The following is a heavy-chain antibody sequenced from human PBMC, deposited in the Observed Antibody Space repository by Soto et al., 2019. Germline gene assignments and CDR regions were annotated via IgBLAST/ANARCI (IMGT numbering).Heavy chain of an antibody. J-gene: IGHJ6*02. CDR2: IHYSGST. V-gene: IGHV4-31*03. CDR1: GGSISSGGYY. Sequence: SETLSLTCTVSGGSISSGGYYWSWIRQHPGKGLEWIGYIHYSGSTYYNPSLKSRVTISVDTSKNQFSLKLSSVTAADTAVYYCARDRIVVVVAATPKKDYYYYGMDVWGQGTTVTVSS. CDR3: ARDRIVVVVAATPKKDYYYYGMDV. D-gene: IGHD2-15*01.